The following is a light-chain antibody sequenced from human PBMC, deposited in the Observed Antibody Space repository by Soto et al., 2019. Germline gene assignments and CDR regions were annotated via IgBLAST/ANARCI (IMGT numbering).Light chain of an antibody. CDR2: DAY. J-gene: IGKJ4*02. Sequence: DLQLTQSTSFLSASVGDRFTITCRASQSVGSSLAWYQQRPGKATKLLIFDAYTLESGVTSKFSGSGSDTEFTLTISSLQPDNSATYYCQQYNTYGLTVGEGTKVEIK. CDR1: QSVGSS. CDR3: QQYNTYGLT. V-gene: IGKV1-5*01.